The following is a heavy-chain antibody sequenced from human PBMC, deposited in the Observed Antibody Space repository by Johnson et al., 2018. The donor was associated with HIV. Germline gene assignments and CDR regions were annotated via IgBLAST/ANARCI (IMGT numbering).Heavy chain of an antibody. CDR1: GFTFSSYD. Sequence: VQLVESGGGLVQPGGSLRLSCAASGFTFSSYDMHWVRQATGKGLEWVSAIGTAGDTYYPGSVKGRFTISRENAKNSLYLQMNSLRAGDTAVYYCARDRAWNYEGAFDIWGQGTMVTVSS. J-gene: IGHJ3*02. D-gene: IGHD1-7*01. CDR2: IGTAGDT. CDR3: ARDRAWNYEGAFDI. V-gene: IGHV3-13*01.